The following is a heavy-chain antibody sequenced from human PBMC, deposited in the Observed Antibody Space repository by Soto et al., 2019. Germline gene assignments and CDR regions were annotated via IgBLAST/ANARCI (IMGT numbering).Heavy chain of an antibody. V-gene: IGHV3-30*18. CDR2: ISYDGSNK. CDR3: ANGNHLYSDY. J-gene: IGHJ4*02. Sequence: GGSLRLSCAASGFTFSSYGMHWVRQAPGKGLEWVAVISYDGSNKYYADSVKGRFTISRDNSKNTLYLQMNSLRAEDTAVYYCANGNHLYSDYWGQGTLVTVSS. D-gene: IGHD4-4*01. CDR1: GFTFSSYG.